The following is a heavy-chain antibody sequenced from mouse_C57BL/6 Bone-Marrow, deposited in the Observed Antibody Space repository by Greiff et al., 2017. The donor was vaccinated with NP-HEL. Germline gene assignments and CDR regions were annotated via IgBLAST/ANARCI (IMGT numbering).Heavy chain of an antibody. J-gene: IGHJ4*01. Sequence: EVQVVESGGGLVQPGGSLKLSCAASGFTFSDYYMYWVRQTPEKRLEWVAYISNGGGSTYYPDTVKGRFTISRDNAKNTLYLQMSRLKSEDTAMYYCARRDIYYYGSSRFFYAMDYWGQGTSVTVSS. CDR2: ISNGGGST. CDR3: ARRDIYYYGSSRFFYAMDY. D-gene: IGHD1-1*01. V-gene: IGHV5-12*01. CDR1: GFTFSDYY.